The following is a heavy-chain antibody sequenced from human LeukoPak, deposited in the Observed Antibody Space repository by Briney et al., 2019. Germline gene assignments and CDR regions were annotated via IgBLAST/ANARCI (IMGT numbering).Heavy chain of an antibody. CDR1: GGSISSGDYY. D-gene: IGHD5-24*01. Sequence: PSQTLSLTCTVSGGSISSGDYYWSWIRQPPGKGLEWIGYIYYSGSTYYNPSLKSRVTISVDTSKNQFSLKLSSVTAADTAVYYCARGRDGYNYPDYFDYWGQGTLVTVSS. CDR3: ARGRDGYNYPDYFDY. V-gene: IGHV4-30-4*01. CDR2: IYYSGST. J-gene: IGHJ4*02.